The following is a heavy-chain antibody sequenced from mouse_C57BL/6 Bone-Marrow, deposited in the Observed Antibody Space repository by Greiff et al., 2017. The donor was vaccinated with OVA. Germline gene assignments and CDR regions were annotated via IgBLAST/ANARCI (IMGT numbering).Heavy chain of an antibody. V-gene: IGHV1-64*01. Sequence: VQLQQPGAELVKPGASVKLSCKASGYTFTSYWMHWVKQRPGQGLEWIGMIHPNSGSTNYNEKFKSKATLTVDKSSSTAYMQLSSLTSEDSSVYYCARFDYNARSLDYWGQGTTLTVSS. CDR1: GYTFTSYW. D-gene: IGHD1-1*01. J-gene: IGHJ2*01. CDR2: IHPNSGST. CDR3: ARFDYNARSLDY.